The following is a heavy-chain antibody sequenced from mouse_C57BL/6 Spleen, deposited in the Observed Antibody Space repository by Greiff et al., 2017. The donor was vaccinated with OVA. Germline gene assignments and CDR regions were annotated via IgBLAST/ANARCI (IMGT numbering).Heavy chain of an antibody. CDR1: GYTFTSYW. CDR3: ACHDYYGSSPYWYFDV. V-gene: IGHV1-55*01. D-gene: IGHD1-1*01. J-gene: IGHJ1*03. CDR2: IYPGSGST. Sequence: QVQLQQPGAELVKPGASVKMSCKASGYTFTSYWITWVKQRPGQGLEWIGDIYPGSGSTNYNEKFKSKATLTVDTSSSTAYMQLSSLTSEDSAVYYSACHDYYGSSPYWYFDVWGTGTTVTVSS.